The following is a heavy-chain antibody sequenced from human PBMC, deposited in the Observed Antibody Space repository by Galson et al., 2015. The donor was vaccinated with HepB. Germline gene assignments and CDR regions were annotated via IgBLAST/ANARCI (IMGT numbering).Heavy chain of an antibody. CDR3: ARGGAVTSSGYYLGY. CDR1: GFTFSYYA. CDR2: ISYDGNNN. J-gene: IGHJ4*02. D-gene: IGHD3-10*01. Sequence: SLRLSCAASGFTFSYYAMHWVRQAPGKGLEWVAVISYDGNNNYYAESVKGRLTISRDNSKNTVYLQMNSLRTEDTAAYYCARGGAVTSSGYYLGYWGQGTLVTVSS. V-gene: IGHV3-30-3*01.